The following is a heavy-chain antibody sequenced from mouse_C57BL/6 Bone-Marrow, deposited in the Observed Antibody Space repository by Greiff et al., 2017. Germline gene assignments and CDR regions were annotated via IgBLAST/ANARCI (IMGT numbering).Heavy chain of an antibody. J-gene: IGHJ4*01. V-gene: IGHV10-1*01. CDR1: GFSFNTYA. CDR2: IRSKSNNYAT. Sequence: DVKLVESGGGLVQPKGSLKLSCAASGFSFNTYAMNWVRQAPGKGLEWVARIRSKSNNYATYYADSVKDRFTISRDDSESMLYLQMNNLKTEDTAMYYCVRWGYYDYYAMDYWGQGTSVTVSS. D-gene: IGHD2-3*01. CDR3: VRWGYYDYYAMDY.